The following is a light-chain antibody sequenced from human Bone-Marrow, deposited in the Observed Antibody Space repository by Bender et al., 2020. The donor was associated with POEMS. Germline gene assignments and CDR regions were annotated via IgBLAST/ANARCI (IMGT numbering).Light chain of an antibody. V-gene: IGLV3-21*02. CDR1: NIGRKT. J-gene: IGLJ2*01. Sequence: SYVVTQPPSVSVAPGQTARITCGGNNIGRKTVHWYQQKPGQAPGLVVYDDSVRPSGIPERFSGSNSGNTATLSISRVEVGDEADYYCQVWDTITDHVVFGGGTKLTVL. CDR2: DDS. CDR3: QVWDTITDHVV.